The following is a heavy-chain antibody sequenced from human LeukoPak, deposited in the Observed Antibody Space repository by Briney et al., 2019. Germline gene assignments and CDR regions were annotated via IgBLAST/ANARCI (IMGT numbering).Heavy chain of an antibody. CDR1: GYRFSNYW. D-gene: IGHD1-1*01. CDR2: IYPGDSDT. J-gene: IGHJ4*02. CDR3: ARLLRSQLLPLLLY. Sequence: GESLKISCQGSGYRFSNYWIVWMRQMPGKGLEWMGIIYPGDSDTRYSPSFQGQVTISADRSVNTAYLQWSSLKASDTAMYYCARLLRSQLLPLLLYWCQGTLVTVSS. V-gene: IGHV5-51*01.